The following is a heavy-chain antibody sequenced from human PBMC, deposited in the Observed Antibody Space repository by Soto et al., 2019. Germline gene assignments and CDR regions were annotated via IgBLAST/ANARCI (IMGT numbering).Heavy chain of an antibody. J-gene: IGHJ4*02. D-gene: IGHD1-26*01. CDR3: AKSEPYGSGSYYFDY. CDR2: ISGGGGAT. Sequence: PGGSLRLSCAASGFTFSRNAMSWVRQAPGKGLEWASGISGGGGATYYADSVKGRFTISRDNSKNTLYLQMNSLRAEDTAIYYCAKSEPYGSGSYYFDYWGQGTLVTVSS. V-gene: IGHV3-23*01. CDR1: GFTFSRNA.